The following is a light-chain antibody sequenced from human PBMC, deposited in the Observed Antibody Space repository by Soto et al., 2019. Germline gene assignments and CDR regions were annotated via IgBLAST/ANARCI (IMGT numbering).Light chain of an antibody. Sequence: DIQMTQSPSTLSASVGDRVTISCRASQSISTWLAWYQQKPGKAPKRLIYKASSLESGVPSRFSGSASGTEFTLTISSLQPDDFATYYCQQYKSYVWTFGQGTKVDIK. CDR1: QSISTW. CDR3: QQYKSYVWT. J-gene: IGKJ1*01. CDR2: KAS. V-gene: IGKV1-5*03.